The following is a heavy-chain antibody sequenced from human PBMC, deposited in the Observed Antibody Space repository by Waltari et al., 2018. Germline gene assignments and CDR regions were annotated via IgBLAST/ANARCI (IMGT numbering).Heavy chain of an antibody. CDR1: GGSISSYY. V-gene: IGHV4-59*12. CDR2: IYYSGST. CDR3: ARGGSSERYYYYYMDV. Sequence: VQLQESGPGLVKPSETLSLTCTVSGGSISSYYWSWIRQPPGKGLEWIGYIYYSGSTNYNPSLKSRVTISVDTSKNQFSLKLSSVTAADTAVYYCARGGSSERYYYYYMDVWGKGTTVTVSS. D-gene: IGHD6-6*01. J-gene: IGHJ6*03.